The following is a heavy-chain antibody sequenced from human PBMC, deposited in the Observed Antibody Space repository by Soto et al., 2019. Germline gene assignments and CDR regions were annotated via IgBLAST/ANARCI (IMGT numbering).Heavy chain of an antibody. CDR2: ISTTSSHI. V-gene: IGHV3-48*03. Sequence: EVQLVESGVTLVQPGGSLRLSCAASGFTFSNYEMSWVRKAPGKGLEWVSYISTTSSHIYYADSVKGRFTISRDNAKNSLYLQMNSLRAEDTAVYHCARENYDVSGYFLDFWGQGTLVTVSS. CDR1: GFTFSNYE. D-gene: IGHD3-22*01. CDR3: ARENYDVSGYFLDF. J-gene: IGHJ4*02.